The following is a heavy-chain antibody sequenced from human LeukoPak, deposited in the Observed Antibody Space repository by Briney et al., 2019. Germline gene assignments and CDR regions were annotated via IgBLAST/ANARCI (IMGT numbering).Heavy chain of an antibody. CDR3: ARGKRSGAPVDY. J-gene: IGHJ4*02. CDR2: IYSGGST. CDR1: GFTFSSYG. V-gene: IGHV3-53*01. D-gene: IGHD6-19*01. Sequence: GGSLRLSCAASGFTFSSYGMHWVRQAPGKGLEWVSVIYSGGSTYCADSVKGRFTISRDNSKNTLYLQMNSLRAEDTAVYYCARGKRSGAPVDYWGQGTLVTVSS.